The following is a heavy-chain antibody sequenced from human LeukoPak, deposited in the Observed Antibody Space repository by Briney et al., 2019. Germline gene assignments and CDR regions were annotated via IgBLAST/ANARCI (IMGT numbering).Heavy chain of an antibody. CDR2: IWYDGSNK. CDR1: GFTFSSYG. J-gene: IGHJ4*02. Sequence: PGGSLRLSCAASGFTFSSYGMHWVRQAPGKGLEWVAVIWYDGSNKYYADSVKGRFTISRDNSKNTLYLQMNSLRAEDTAVYYCGKDRGYSSGCHDYWGQGTLVTVSS. CDR3: GKDRGYSSGCHDY. D-gene: IGHD6-19*01. V-gene: IGHV3-33*06.